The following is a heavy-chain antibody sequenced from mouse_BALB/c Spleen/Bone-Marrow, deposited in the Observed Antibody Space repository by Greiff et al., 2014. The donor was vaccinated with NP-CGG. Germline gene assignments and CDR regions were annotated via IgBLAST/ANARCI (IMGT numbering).Heavy chain of an antibody. D-gene: IGHD1-1*01. CDR3: ARPFTTVVATVFAY. V-gene: IGHV5-6*01. J-gene: IGHJ3*01. CDR1: GFSFSGYG. CDR2: IGVGGTYT. Sequence: EVMLVESGGDLVKPGGSLKLSCAASGFSFSGYGMSWVRQTPDKRLEWVATIGVGGTYTYYPDSVKGRFTISRDNAKNTLYLRMSSLKSEDTAMYYCARPFTTVVATVFAYWGQGTLVTVPA.